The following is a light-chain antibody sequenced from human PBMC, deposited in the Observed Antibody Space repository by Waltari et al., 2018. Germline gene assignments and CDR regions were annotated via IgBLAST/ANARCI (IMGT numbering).Light chain of an antibody. CDR3: SSYTDTKTYV. CDR2: DVY. V-gene: IGLV2-14*01. J-gene: IGLJ1*01. Sequence: QSALTQPASVSGSPGQSITISCTGTRIDVGAYPHVSWFRQYPGKAPELIIYDVYNRPFGVSSRFSGSKSGNTASLTISGLQAGDEGDYYCSSYTDTKTYVFGSGTTVSVV. CDR1: RIDVGAYPH.